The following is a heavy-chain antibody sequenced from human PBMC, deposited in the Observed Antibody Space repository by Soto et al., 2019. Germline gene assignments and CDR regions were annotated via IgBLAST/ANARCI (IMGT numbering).Heavy chain of an antibody. CDR3: ARDGGFGELKY. D-gene: IGHD3-10*01. CDR1: GDTFSGYP. Sequence: QVQLVQSGAELKKPGSSVKVSCKASGDTFSGYPINWVRQAPGEGLEWMGRIIPVFGTTNDAQRFEGRVTFTADASTNTAYMELRGLLSEDTAAYYCARDGGFGELKYWGPGTLVTVSS. J-gene: IGHJ4*02. V-gene: IGHV1-69*18. CDR2: IIPVFGTT.